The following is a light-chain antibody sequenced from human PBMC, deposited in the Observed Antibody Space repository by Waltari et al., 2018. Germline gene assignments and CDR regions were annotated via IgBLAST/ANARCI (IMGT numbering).Light chain of an antibody. CDR3: QQSYSTPH. V-gene: IGKV1-39*01. J-gene: IGKJ3*01. CDR2: AAS. Sequence: DIQMTQSPPSLSASVGDRVTITCRASQSISSYLNWYQQRPGKAPKLLIYAASSLQSGVPSRFSGRGSGTDFTLTISSLQPEDFATYYCQQSYSTPHFGPGTKVDIK. CDR1: QSISSY.